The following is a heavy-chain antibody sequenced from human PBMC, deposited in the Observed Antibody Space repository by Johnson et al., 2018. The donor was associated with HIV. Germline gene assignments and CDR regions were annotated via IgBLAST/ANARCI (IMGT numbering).Heavy chain of an antibody. CDR1: GFTVSSNE. Sequence: VQLVESRGVLVQPGGSLRLSCAASGFTVSSNEMSWVRQAPGKGLEWVSSISGGSTYYADSRKGRFTISRDNSKNTLYLQMNSLRAEDTAVYYCAKTYSGSNRDAFDIWGQGTMVTVSS. J-gene: IGHJ3*02. CDR2: ISGGST. CDR3: AKTYSGSNRDAFDI. V-gene: IGHV3-38-3*01. D-gene: IGHD1-26*01.